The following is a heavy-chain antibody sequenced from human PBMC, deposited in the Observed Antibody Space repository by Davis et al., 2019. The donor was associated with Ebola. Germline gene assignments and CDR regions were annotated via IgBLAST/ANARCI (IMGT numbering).Heavy chain of an antibody. CDR1: GGSFSGYY. D-gene: IGHD2-15*01. CDR2: INHSGST. CDR3: ARIIGYSRFDP. Sequence: GSLRLSCAVYGGSFSGYYWSWIRQPPGKGLEWIGEINHSGSTNYNPSLKSRVTISVDTSKNQFSLKLSSVTAADTAVYYCARIIGYSRFDPWGQGTLVTVSS. J-gene: IGHJ5*02. V-gene: IGHV4-34*01.